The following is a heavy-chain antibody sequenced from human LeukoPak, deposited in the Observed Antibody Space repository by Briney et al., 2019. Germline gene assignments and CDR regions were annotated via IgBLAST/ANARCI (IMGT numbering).Heavy chain of an antibody. CDR1: GFTFSTYA. CDR2: ISDSGGAI. V-gene: IGHV3-23*01. Sequence: GGSLRLSCAASGFTFSTYALNWVRQAPGKGLEWVSAISDSGGAIFYADSVKGRFTMSRDNSKNSLFLQMKSLRAEDTAVYYCATIGSAALTDYWGQGTLVTVSS. J-gene: IGHJ4*02. CDR3: ATIGSAALTDY. D-gene: IGHD3-3*02.